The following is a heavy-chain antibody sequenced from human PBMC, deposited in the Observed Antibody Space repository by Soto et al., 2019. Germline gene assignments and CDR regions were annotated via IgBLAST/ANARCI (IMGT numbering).Heavy chain of an antibody. J-gene: IGHJ5*02. CDR1: GFTFSSYG. CDR2: IWYDGSNK. V-gene: IGHV3-33*06. CDR3: AKGDWFDP. Sequence: QVQLVESGGGVVQPGRSLRISCAASGFTFSSYGMHWVRQAPGKGLEWVAVIWYDGSNKYYADSVKGRFSISRDNSKNTLYLQMSSLRAEDTAVYYCAKGDWFDPWGQGTLVTVSS.